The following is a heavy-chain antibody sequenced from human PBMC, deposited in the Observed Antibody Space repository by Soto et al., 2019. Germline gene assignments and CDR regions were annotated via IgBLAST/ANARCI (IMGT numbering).Heavy chain of an antibody. V-gene: IGHV4-30-2*01. D-gene: IGHD1-1*01. J-gene: IGHJ5*02. Sequence: TLSLSYTVSGGSISSGGYSWNLIRQPPGKGLEWIGYIYHSGSTLYNPSLKSRVTISVDKSKNQFSLKLSSVTAADTAVYYCARDQLEGNWFDPWGQGTLVTVSS. CDR1: GGSISSGGYS. CDR3: ARDQLEGNWFDP. CDR2: IYHSGST.